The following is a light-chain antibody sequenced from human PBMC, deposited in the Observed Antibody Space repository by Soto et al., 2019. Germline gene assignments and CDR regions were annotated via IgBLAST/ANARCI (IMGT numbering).Light chain of an antibody. CDR1: QCVSSSY. J-gene: IGKJ2*01. CDR3: QQYGSSPRT. CDR2: GAS. V-gene: IGKV3-20*01. Sequence: EIVLTQSPGTLSLSPGARATLSCRASQCVSSSYLAWYQQKPGQAPRLLIYGASSRATGIPDRFSGSGSGTDFTLTISRLEPEDFAVYYCQQYGSSPRTFGQGTKLKIK.